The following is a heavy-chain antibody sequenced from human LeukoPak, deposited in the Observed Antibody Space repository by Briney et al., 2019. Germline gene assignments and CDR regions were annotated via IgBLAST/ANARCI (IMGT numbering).Heavy chain of an antibody. CDR2: IYTSGST. J-gene: IGHJ4*02. Sequence: SETLSLTCTVSGGSISSYYWSWIRQPAGKGLEWIGRIYTSGSTNYNPSLKSRVTMSVDTSKNQFSLKLSSVTAADTAVYYCARVGSIAVAGTRYYFDYWGQGTLVTVSS. V-gene: IGHV4-4*07. D-gene: IGHD6-19*01. CDR3: ARVGSIAVAGTRYYFDY. CDR1: GGSISSYY.